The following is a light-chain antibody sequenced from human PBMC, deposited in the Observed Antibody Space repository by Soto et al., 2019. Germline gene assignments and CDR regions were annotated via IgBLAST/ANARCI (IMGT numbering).Light chain of an antibody. J-gene: IGKJ4*01. CDR3: QQYDNLPLT. CDR1: QDISNY. CDR2: DAS. V-gene: IGKV1-33*01. Sequence: DIQMTQSPSSLSASVGDRVTITCQASQDISNYLNWYQQKPGKAPKLLIYDASNLETGVPSRFSGSGSGTDFTFTISSLQTEDNATYSCQQYDNLPLTFGGGTKVEIK.